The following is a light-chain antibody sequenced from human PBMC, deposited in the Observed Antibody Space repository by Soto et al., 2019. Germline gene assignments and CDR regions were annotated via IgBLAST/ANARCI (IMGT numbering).Light chain of an antibody. CDR1: QSVSSY. V-gene: IGKV3-11*01. Sequence: EIVLAQSPATLSLSPMGIATLSFMASQSVSSYLAWYQQKPGQAPRLLIYDASNRATGIPARFSGSGSGTDFTLTISSLEPEDFAVYYCQQRSNWPRITFGQGTRLEIK. J-gene: IGKJ5*01. CDR3: QQRSNWPRIT. CDR2: DAS.